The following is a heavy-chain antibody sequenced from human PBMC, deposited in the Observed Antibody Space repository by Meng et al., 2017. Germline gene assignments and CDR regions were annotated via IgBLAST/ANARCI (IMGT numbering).Heavy chain of an antibody. CDR2: INAGNGNT. V-gene: IGHV1-3*01. J-gene: IGHJ1*01. CDR1: GYTFTSYA. Sequence: ASVKVSCKASGYTFTSYAMHWVRQAPGQRLEWMGWINAGNGNTKYSQKFQGRVTITRDTSASTAYMELSSLRSEDTAVYYCARVNDSSGYPSAEYFQHWGQGTLVTVSS. CDR3: ARVNDSSGYPSAEYFQH. D-gene: IGHD3-22*01.